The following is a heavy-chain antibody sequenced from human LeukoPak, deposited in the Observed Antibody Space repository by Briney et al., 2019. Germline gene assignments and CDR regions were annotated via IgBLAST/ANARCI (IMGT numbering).Heavy chain of an antibody. CDR2: ISGSGGST. D-gene: IGHD6-13*01. Sequence: GGSLRLSCAASGFTFSSYAMSWVRQAPGKGLEWVPAISGSGGSTYYADSVKGRFTISRDNSKNTLYLQMNSLRAEDTAVYYCAKDIGQLVRWYFDLWGRGTLVTVSS. CDR3: AKDIGQLVRWYFDL. J-gene: IGHJ2*01. V-gene: IGHV3-23*01. CDR1: GFTFSSYA.